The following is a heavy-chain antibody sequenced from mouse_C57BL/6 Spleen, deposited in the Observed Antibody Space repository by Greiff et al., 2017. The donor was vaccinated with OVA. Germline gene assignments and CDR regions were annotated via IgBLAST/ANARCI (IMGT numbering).Heavy chain of an antibody. V-gene: IGHV1-22*01. D-gene: IGHD1-1*01. CDR3: ARTDGYGSSYDY. J-gene: IGHJ2*01. Sequence: EVQLQQSGPELVKPGASVKMSCKASGYTFTDYNMHWVKQSHGKSLEWIGYINPNNGGTSYNQKFKGKATLTVNKSSSTAYMELRSLTSEDSAVYYCARTDGYGSSYDYWGQGTTLTVSS. CDR1: GYTFTDYN. CDR2: INPNNGGT.